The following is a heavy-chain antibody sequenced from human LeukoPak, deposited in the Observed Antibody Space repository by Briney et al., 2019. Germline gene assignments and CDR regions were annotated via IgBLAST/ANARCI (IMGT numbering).Heavy chain of an antibody. CDR2: IKQDGSEK. CDR3: AKLAPYDILTGYYPDY. Sequence: TRGSLRLSCAASGFTFSSYWMSWVRQAPGKGLEWVANIKQDGSEKYYVDSVKGRFTISRDNAKNSLYLQMNSLRAEDTAVYYCAKLAPYDILTGYYPDYWGQGTLVTVSS. CDR1: GFTFSSYW. V-gene: IGHV3-7*03. J-gene: IGHJ4*02. D-gene: IGHD3-9*01.